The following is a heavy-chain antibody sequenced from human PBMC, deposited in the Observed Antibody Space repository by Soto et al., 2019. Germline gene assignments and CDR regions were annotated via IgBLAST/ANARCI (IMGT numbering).Heavy chain of an antibody. D-gene: IGHD3-22*01. J-gene: IGHJ4*02. CDR2: ISAYNGNT. CDR1: GYTFTSYG. Sequence: QVQLVQSGAEVKKPGASVKVSCKASGYTFTSYGISWVRQAPGQGLEWMGWISAYNGNTNYAQKVQGRGTMTTDTSTSTAYKELSSLRSDDTAVYYCARDRGIYYYDSSGYPYYFDCWGQGTLVTVSS. V-gene: IGHV1-18*01. CDR3: ARDRGIYYYDSSGYPYYFDC.